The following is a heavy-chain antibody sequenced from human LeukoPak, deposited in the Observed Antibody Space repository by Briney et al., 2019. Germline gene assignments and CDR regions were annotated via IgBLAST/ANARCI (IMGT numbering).Heavy chain of an antibody. J-gene: IGHJ4*02. CDR3: ASGDSGYELRPFEY. CDR2: IYPGDSDT. D-gene: IGHD5-12*01. Sequence: GESLKISCRRSGYSFTSYRIGWVRQMPGKGLEWMGIIYPGDSDTRYSPSFQGQVTISADKSISTAYLEWSSLKASDTGMYYCASGDSGYELRPFEYWGQGTLVTVSS. CDR1: GYSFTSYR. V-gene: IGHV5-51*01.